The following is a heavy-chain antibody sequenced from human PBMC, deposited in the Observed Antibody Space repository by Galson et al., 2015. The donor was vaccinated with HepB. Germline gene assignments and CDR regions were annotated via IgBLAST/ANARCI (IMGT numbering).Heavy chain of an antibody. CDR1: GFTFSSYA. CDR2: ISYDGSNK. J-gene: IGHJ3*02. V-gene: IGHV3-30*04. D-gene: IGHD6-13*01. Sequence: SLRLSCAASGFTFSSYAMHWVRQAPGKGLEWVAVISYDGSNKYYADSVKGRFTISRDNSKNTLYLQMNSLRAEDTAVYYCARTSSSSWYFTLDAFDIWGQGTMGTVSS. CDR3: ARTSSSSWYFTLDAFDI.